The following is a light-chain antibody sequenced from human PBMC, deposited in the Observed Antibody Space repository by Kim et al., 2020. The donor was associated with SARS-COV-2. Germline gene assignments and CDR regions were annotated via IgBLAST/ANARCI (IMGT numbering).Light chain of an antibody. J-gene: IGLJ1*01. V-gene: IGLV3-9*01. CDR2: RDK. CDR1: NIGVKN. CDR3: QVWDSSSYV. Sequence: SVALGQTARISCGGNNIGVKNVHWYQQKPGQAPVLVISRDKKRPSGIPERFSGSNSGNTATLTISRAQAGDEADYYCQVWDSSSYVFGTGTKVTVL.